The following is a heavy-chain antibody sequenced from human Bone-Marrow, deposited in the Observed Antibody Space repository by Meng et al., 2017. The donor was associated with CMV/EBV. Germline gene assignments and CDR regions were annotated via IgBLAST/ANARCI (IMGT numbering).Heavy chain of an antibody. Sequence: SLKISCTASGFTFDDYAMHWVRQAPGKGLEWVSGVSSNSVIIAYADSVKGRFTISRDNARNSLNLQMNSLRPEDTGLYYCAKVIQRSHDFFENWGQGTMVTVSS. J-gene: IGHJ3*02. CDR1: GFTFDDYA. V-gene: IGHV3-9*01. D-gene: IGHD1-1*01. CDR2: VSSNSVII. CDR3: AKVIQRSHDFFEN.